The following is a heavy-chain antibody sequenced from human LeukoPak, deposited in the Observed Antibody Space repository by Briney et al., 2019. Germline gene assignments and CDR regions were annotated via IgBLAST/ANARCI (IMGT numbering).Heavy chain of an antibody. CDR1: GFTFSSYA. J-gene: IGHJ3*02. D-gene: IGHD4-17*01. V-gene: IGHV3-23*01. CDR3: AKRRDYGDYFPDAFDI. CDR2: INGSGGST. Sequence: GGSLTLSCAASGFTFSSYAMSWVRQAPGKGLEWVSAINGSGGSTYYAYSVKGRFTLSRDKSKTTLYLQMNSLRAEDTAVYYCAKRRDYGDYFPDAFDIWGQGTMVTVSS.